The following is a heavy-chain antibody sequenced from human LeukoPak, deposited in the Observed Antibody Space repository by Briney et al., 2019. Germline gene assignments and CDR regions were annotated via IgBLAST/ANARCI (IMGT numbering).Heavy chain of an antibody. J-gene: IGHJ4*02. D-gene: IGHD2-15*01. V-gene: IGHV3-15*01. Sequence: KPGGSLRLSCAASGFTFSYAWMSWVRQAPGKGLEWVGRIKNKADDGTTDYAAPVKGRFTISRDDSKNTLYLQMDRLKTEDTAVYYCFRHLVVPGAGADYWGQGTLATVSS. CDR3: FRHLVVPGAGADY. CDR2: IKNKADDGTT. CDR1: GFTFSYAW.